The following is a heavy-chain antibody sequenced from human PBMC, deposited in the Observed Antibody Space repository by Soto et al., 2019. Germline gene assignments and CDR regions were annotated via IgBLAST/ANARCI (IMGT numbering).Heavy chain of an antibody. CDR3: ARAKGVDS. Sequence: MXLSCACSGFTFSHHLMNWVRQAPGKGLEWVANIKADGSEKYYVDSVKGRFTISRDNAKNSLYLQMNSLRAEDTDVYYCARAKGVDSWGQGTLVTVSS. D-gene: IGHD3-16*01. CDR1: GFTFSHHL. CDR2: IKADGSEK. V-gene: IGHV3-7*03. J-gene: IGHJ5*01.